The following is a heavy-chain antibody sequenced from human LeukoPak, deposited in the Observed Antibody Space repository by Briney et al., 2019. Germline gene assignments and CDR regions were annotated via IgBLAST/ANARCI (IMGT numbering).Heavy chain of an antibody. V-gene: IGHV4-34*01. Sequence: SETLSLTCAVYGGSFRGYYWSWIRQPPGQGLEWIGEINHSGSTTYNPSLKSRVTISIDTSKNQFSLKVTSVTAADTAVYYCASSGWYRGYWGQGTLATVSS. D-gene: IGHD6-19*01. CDR3: ASSGWYRGY. J-gene: IGHJ4*02. CDR1: GGSFRGYY. CDR2: INHSGST.